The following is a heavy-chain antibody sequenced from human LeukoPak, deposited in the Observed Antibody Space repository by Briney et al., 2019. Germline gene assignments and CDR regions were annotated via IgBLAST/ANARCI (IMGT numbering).Heavy chain of an antibody. D-gene: IGHD1-14*01. CDR1: GGTFSSYT. CDR3: AEGLGMSPDY. J-gene: IGHJ4*02. Sequence: GSSVKVSCKASGGTFSSYTISWVRQAPGQGLEWMGRIIPILGIANYAQKLQGRVTTTADKSTSTAYMELSSLRSEDTAVYYCAEGLGMSPDYWGQGTLVTVSS. CDR2: IIPILGIA. V-gene: IGHV1-69*02.